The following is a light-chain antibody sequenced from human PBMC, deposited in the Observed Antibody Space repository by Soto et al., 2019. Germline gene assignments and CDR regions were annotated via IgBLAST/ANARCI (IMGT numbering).Light chain of an antibody. J-gene: IGKJ1*01. V-gene: IGKV1-6*01. CDR1: QGIRSE. CDR2: AAS. CDR3: LHDYNYPRT. Sequence: AIQMTQSPSSLSASVGDRVIITCRASQGIRSELAWYQQKPGKAPDLLIYAASTLQPGVPYRFSGSGSGTDFTLTIGNLQPEDFATYYCLHDYNYPRTFGQGTKVEIK.